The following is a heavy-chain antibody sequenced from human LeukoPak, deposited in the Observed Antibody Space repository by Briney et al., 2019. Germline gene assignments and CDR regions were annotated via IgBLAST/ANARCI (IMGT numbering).Heavy chain of an antibody. D-gene: IGHD6-13*01. CDR2: ISSSGSTI. CDR3: AREGDQIAAADAFDI. J-gene: IGHJ3*02. V-gene: IGHV3-48*03. CDR1: GFTYSSYE. Sequence: PGGSLRLSCAASGFTYSSYEMNWVRQAPGKGLEWVSYISSSGSTIYYADSVKGRFTISRDNAKNSLYLQMNSLRAEDTAVYYCAREGDQIAAADAFDIWGQGTMVTVSS.